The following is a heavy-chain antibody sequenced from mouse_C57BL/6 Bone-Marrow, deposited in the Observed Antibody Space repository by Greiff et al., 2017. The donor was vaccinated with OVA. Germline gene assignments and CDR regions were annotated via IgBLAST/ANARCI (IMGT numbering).Heavy chain of an antibody. D-gene: IGHD4-1*01. CDR2: IDPANGNA. Sequence: EAQLQQSVAELVRPGASVKLSCTASGFNIKNTYMHWVKQRPEQGLEWIGRIDPANGNAKYAPKFQGKATITADTSSNTAYLQLSILPSEDTAIYYCALNWDYYAMDYWGQGTSVTVSS. J-gene: IGHJ4*01. CDR3: ALNWDYYAMDY. CDR1: GFNIKNTY. V-gene: IGHV14-3*01.